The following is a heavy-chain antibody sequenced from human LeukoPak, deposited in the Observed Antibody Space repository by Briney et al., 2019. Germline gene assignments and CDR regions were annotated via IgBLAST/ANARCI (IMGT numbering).Heavy chain of an antibody. CDR1: GYTFTGYY. CDR3: AREYGSSSWYGA. CDR2: INPNSGGT. V-gene: IGHV1-2*02. Sequence: ASVKVSCKASGYTFTGYYMHWVRQAPGQGLEWMGWINPNSGGTNYAQKFQGRVTVTRDTSIGTAYMELSRLRSDDTAVYYCAREYGSSSWYGAWGQGTLVTVSS. J-gene: IGHJ5*02. D-gene: IGHD6-13*01.